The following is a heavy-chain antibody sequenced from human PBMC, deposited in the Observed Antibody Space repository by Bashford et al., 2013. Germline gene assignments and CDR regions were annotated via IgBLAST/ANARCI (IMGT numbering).Heavy chain of an antibody. J-gene: IGHJ3*02. CDR3: ASFGVAYCGGDCYSHAFDI. V-gene: IGHV4-59*01. CDR1: GGSISSYY. CDR2: IYYSGST. Sequence: SSETLSLTCTVSGGSISSYYWSWIRQPPGKGLEWIGYIYYSGSTYYNPSLKSRVTISVDTSKNQFSLKLSSVTAADTAVYYCASFGVAYCGGDCYSHAFDIWGQGDKWSPSPQ. D-gene: IGHD2-21*01.